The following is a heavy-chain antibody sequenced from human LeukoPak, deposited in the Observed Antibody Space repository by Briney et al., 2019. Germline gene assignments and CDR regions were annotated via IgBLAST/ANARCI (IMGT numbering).Heavy chain of an antibody. CDR3: ARDWASITRRDPEGWFDP. CDR2: IYYSGST. J-gene: IGHJ5*02. D-gene: IGHD3-10*01. V-gene: IGHV4-39*07. CDR1: GGSISSSSYY. Sequence: SETLSLTCTVSGGSISSSSYYWGWIRQPPGKGLEWIGSIYYSGSTYYNPSLKSRVTISVDTSKNQFSLKLSSVTAADTAVYYCARDWASITRRDPEGWFDPWGQGTLVTVSS.